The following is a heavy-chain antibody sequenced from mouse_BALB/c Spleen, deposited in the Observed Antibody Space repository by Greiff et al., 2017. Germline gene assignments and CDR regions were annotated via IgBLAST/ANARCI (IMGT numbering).Heavy chain of an antibody. V-gene: IGHV5-17*02. D-gene: IGHD1-1*01. CDR2: ISSGSSTI. J-gene: IGHJ1*01. Sequence: EVQRVESGGGLVQPGGSRKLSCAASGFTFSSFGMHWVRQAPEKGLEWVAYISSGSSTIYYADTVKGRFTISRDNPKNTLFLQMTSLRSEDTAMYYCARREVGWDFDVWGAGTTVTVSS. CDR3: ARREVGWDFDV. CDR1: GFTFSSFG.